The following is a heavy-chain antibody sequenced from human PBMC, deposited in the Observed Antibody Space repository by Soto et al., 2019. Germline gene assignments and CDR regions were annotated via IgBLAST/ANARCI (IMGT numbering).Heavy chain of an antibody. CDR1: GYTLTELS. J-gene: IGHJ3*02. V-gene: IGHV1-24*01. CDR3: ATYPGRPYYGSGLTDAFDI. CDR2: FDPEDGET. Sequence: ASVKVSCKVSGYTLTELSMHWVRQAPGKGLEWMGGFDPEDGETIYAQKFQGRVTMTEDTSTDTAYMELSSLRSEDTAVYYCATYPGRPYYGSGLTDAFDIWGQGTMVTVSS. D-gene: IGHD3-10*01.